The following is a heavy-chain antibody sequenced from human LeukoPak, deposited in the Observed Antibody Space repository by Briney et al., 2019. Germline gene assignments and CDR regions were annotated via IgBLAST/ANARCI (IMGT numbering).Heavy chain of an antibody. CDR3: AREDPGATYDY. V-gene: IGHV3-23*01. CDR2: LPGSGSPT. Sequence: GGSLRLSCVGSGFTFSRYGMAWVRQAPGKGLEWVSSLPGSGSPTYYTDPVKGRFTISRDSSKNTLYLQMNSLRVEDTATYYCAREDPGATYDYWGQGTLVIVSS. CDR1: GFTFSRYG. J-gene: IGHJ4*02. D-gene: IGHD7-27*01.